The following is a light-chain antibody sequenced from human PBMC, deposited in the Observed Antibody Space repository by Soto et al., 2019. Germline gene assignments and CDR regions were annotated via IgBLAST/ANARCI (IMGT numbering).Light chain of an antibody. Sequence: QSVLTQPPSASGSPGQSVTISCTGTSSDVGGYNYVSWYQQHPGKAPKLMIYEVSKRPSGVPDRLSGSKSGNTASLTVSGLQAEDEADYYCSSYAGSNHYVFGTGTKVTVL. CDR2: EVS. CDR1: SSDVGGYNY. J-gene: IGLJ1*01. V-gene: IGLV2-8*01. CDR3: SSYAGSNHYV.